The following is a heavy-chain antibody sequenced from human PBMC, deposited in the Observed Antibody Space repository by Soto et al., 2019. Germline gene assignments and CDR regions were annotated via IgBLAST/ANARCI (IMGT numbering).Heavy chain of an antibody. J-gene: IGHJ4*02. CDR2: IYYSGST. D-gene: IGHD6-19*01. CDR1: SDSIGSTNYY. Sequence: PSETLSLTCTVSSDSIGSTNYYWGWVRQPPGKGLEWIGSIYYSGSTYYNPSLKRRVTISVDTSNNQFSLKMNSVTAADTAVYYCARGPHSSGCGDYWGQGTLVTVSS. CDR3: ARGPHSSGCGDY. V-gene: IGHV4-39*01.